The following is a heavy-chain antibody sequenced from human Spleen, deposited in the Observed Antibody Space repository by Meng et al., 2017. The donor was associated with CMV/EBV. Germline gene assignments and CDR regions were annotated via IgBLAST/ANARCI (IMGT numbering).Heavy chain of an antibody. J-gene: IGHJ4*02. CDR1: DDSINSMSYY. CDR3: ARIIRDSSGWYGGYFDY. V-gene: IGHV4-39*07. CDR2: VYYSGST. Sequence: SETLSLTCIVSDDSINSMSYYWGWIRQPPGKGLEWIGSVYYSGSTYYNPSLKSRVTITVDRSKNQFSLRLSSGTAADTAMYYCARIIRDSSGWYGGYFDYWGQGTLVTVSS. D-gene: IGHD6-19*01.